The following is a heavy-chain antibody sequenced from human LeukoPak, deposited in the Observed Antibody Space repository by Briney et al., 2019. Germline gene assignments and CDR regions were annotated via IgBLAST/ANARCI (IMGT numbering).Heavy chain of an antibody. CDR2: ISYDGSNK. J-gene: IGHJ4*02. CDR3: ARDPEDTACDY. V-gene: IGHV3-30-3*01. CDR1: GFTFSSYA. D-gene: IGHD5-18*01. Sequence: PGRSLRLSCAASGFTFSSYAMHWVRQAPGKGLEWVAVISYDGSNKYYADSVKGRFTISRDNSKNTLYLQMNSLRAEDTAVYYCARDPEDTACDYWGQGTLVTVSS.